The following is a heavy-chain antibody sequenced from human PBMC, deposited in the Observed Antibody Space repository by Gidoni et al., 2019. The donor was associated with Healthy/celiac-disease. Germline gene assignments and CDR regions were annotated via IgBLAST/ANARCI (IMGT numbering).Heavy chain of an antibody. D-gene: IGHD4-17*01. CDR3: ARDTTVTGYVDY. CDR2: IYYRGST. CDR1: GGSTSSGDYY. J-gene: IGHJ4*02. V-gene: IGHV4-30-4*01. Sequence: QVQLQESGPGLGKPSQTLSITCNVSGGSTSSGDYYWGWIRQPPGKGLEWIGYIYYRGSTYYNPSLKSRVTISVDTSKNQFSLKLSSVTAADTAVYYCARDTTVTGYVDYWGQGTLVTVSS.